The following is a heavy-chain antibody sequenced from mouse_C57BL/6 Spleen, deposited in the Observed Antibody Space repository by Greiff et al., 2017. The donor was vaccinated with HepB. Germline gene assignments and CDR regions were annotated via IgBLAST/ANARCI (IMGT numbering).Heavy chain of an antibody. J-gene: IGHJ2*01. V-gene: IGHV2-2*01. CDR1: GFSLTSYG. Sequence: QVQLQQSGPGLVQPSQSLSITCTVSGFSLTSYGVHWVRQSPGKGLEWLGVIWSGGSTDYNAAFISRLSISKDNSKSQVFFKMNSLQADDTAIYYWARKTAGGYYGYFDYWGQGTTLTVSS. CDR2: IWSGGST. D-gene: IGHD1-1*01. CDR3: ARKTAGGYYGYFDY.